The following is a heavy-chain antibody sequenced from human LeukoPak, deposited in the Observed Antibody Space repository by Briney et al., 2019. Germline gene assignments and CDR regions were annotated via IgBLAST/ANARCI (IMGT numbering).Heavy chain of an antibody. J-gene: IGHJ4*02. CDR1: GGSISSSSYY. V-gene: IGHV4-39*01. D-gene: IGHD6-19*01. CDR2: IYYSGNT. Sequence: PSETLSLTCTVSGGSISSSSYYWGWIRQPPGKGLEWIGTIYYSGNTYYNPSLKGRVSISVDTSKNQFSLKLSSVTAADTAVYYCARQAVAGNGFDYWGQGTLVTVSS. CDR3: ARQAVAGNGFDY.